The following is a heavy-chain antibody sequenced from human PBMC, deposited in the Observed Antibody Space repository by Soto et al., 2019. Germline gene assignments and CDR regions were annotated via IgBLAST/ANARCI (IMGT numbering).Heavy chain of an antibody. CDR1: GFTFSSYA. D-gene: IGHD6-19*01. CDR3: VKASSGHFDY. Sequence: GGSQRLSCSASGFTFSSYAVHWVRQAPGKGLEYVSAISSNGGSTYYADSVKGRFTISRDNSKNTLYLQMSSLRAEDTAVYYCVKASSGHFDYWGQGTPVTVSS. CDR2: ISSNGGST. J-gene: IGHJ4*02. V-gene: IGHV3-64D*06.